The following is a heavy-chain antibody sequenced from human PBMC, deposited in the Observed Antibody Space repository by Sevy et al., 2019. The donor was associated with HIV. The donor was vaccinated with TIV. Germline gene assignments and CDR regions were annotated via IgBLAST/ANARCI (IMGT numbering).Heavy chain of an antibody. CDR3: ARYRGAMITFGGVKGAFDI. CDR2: IFYSGST. V-gene: IGHV4-31*03. Sequence: SETLSLTCTVSGGSISSGDYYWSWIRQRPGKGLEWIGYIFYSGSTYYNPSLKSRVTISIDTSKNQFSLKLSSVTAADTAVYYCARYRGAMITFGGVKGAFDIWGQGTMVTVSS. D-gene: IGHD3-16*01. CDR1: GGSISSGDYY. J-gene: IGHJ3*02.